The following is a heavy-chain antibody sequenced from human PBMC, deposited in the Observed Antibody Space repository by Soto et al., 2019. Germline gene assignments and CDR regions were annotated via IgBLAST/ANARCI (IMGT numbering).Heavy chain of an antibody. V-gene: IGHV3-21*01. CDR2: ISSSSSYI. CDR1: GFTFSSYS. D-gene: IGHD1-26*01. Sequence: PGGSLRLSCAASGFTFSSYSMNWVRQAPGKGLEWVSSISSSSSYIYYADSVKGRFTISRGNAKNSLYLQMNSLRAEDTAVYYCARDWDSGSYHDYWGQGTLVTVSS. CDR3: ARDWDSGSYHDY. J-gene: IGHJ4*02.